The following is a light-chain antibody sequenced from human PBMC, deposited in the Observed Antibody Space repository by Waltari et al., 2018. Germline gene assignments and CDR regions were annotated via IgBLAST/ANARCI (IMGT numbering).Light chain of an antibody. CDR1: HGINSR. Sequence: DIELTQSPSSVSASGGDRVTLTGRASHGINSRLAWYQQKPGKAPKLLIYDASSLHSGVPSRFSGSGSGTEFTLTISSLQPEDVATYYCQQVDSFPRTFGQGTKVEVK. J-gene: IGKJ1*01. CDR3: QQVDSFPRT. CDR2: DAS. V-gene: IGKV1-12*01.